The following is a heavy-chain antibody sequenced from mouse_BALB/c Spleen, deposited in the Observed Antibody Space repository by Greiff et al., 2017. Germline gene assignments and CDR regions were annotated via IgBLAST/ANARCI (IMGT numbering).Heavy chain of an antibody. J-gene: IGHJ3*01. D-gene: IGHD1-1*01. CDR1: GFTFSSYY. V-gene: IGHV5-6-2*01. CDR2: INSNGGST. CDR3: ARHGYYGSSYWFAY. Sequence: EVKVVESGGGLVKLGGSLKLSCAASGFTFSSYYMSWVRQTPEKRLELVAAINSNGGSTYYPDTVKGRFTISRDNAKNTLYLQMSSLKSEDTALYYCARHGYYGSSYWFAYWGQGTLVTVSA.